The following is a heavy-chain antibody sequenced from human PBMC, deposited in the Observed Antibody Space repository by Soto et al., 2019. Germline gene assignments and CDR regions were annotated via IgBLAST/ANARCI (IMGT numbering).Heavy chain of an antibody. CDR2: ISGTGDTI. Sequence: EVQLLEFGGGLVQPGGSLRLSCAASGFTFSSYAMTRLRQAPGKGLEWVSVISGTGDTIYYADSVEGRFTISRDNSNSTLSLRMASLTADDTGVYFCAKDAYYDLSTGTGYYYYGLDVWGQGTTVTVSS. CDR1: GFTFSSYA. D-gene: IGHD3-9*01. J-gene: IGHJ6*02. V-gene: IGHV3-23*01. CDR3: AKDAYYDLSTGTGYYYYGLDV.